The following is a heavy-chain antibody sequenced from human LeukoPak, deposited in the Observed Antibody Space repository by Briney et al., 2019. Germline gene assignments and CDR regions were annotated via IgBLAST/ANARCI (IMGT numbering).Heavy chain of an antibody. Sequence: ASVEVSCKASGGTFSSYAISWVRQAPGQGLEWMGGIIPIFGTANYAQKFQGRVTITTDESTSTAYMELSSLRSEDTAVYYCAREVRYCSSTSCSKYYFDYWGQGTLVTVSS. J-gene: IGHJ4*02. V-gene: IGHV1-69*05. CDR1: GGTFSSYA. CDR3: AREVRYCSSTSCSKYYFDY. D-gene: IGHD2-2*01. CDR2: IIPIFGTA.